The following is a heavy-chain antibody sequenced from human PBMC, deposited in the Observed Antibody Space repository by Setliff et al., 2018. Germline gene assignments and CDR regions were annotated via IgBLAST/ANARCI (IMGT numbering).Heavy chain of an antibody. Sequence: GGSLRLSCAASGFSLNSFRVTWIRQPPGKGLEWVSSISSTGDDIYYADPVKGRFTISRDNAENSLYLEMNSLRVEDTAVYYCFTGRGYGGQGTQVTVSS. J-gene: IGHJ4*02. CDR2: ISSTGDDI. D-gene: IGHD3-10*01. CDR3: FTGRGY. V-gene: IGHV3-21*01. CDR1: GFSLNSFR.